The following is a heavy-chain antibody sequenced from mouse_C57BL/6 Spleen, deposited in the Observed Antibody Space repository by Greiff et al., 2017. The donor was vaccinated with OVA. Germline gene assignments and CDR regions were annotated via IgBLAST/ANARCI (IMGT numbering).Heavy chain of an antibody. CDR3: ARGGDRDVDMDD. D-gene: IGHD3-2*01. CDR2: INPDSGGT. J-gene: IGHJ1*03. CDR1: GYTFTDYY. V-gene: IGHV1-22*01. Sequence: EVQLQQSGAELVKPGASVKMSCKASGYTFTDYYMHWVKQSPGKSLEWIGYINPDSGGTSYNQKFKGKATLTVNKSSSTAYMKLRSLTSEDSAVYYCARGGDRDVDMDDWGKGTTVTVSS.